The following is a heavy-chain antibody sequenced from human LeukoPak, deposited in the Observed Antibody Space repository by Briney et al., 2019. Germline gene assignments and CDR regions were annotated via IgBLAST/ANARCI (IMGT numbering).Heavy chain of an antibody. D-gene: IGHD3-3*01. J-gene: IGHJ4*02. V-gene: IGHV4-61*02. CDR3: ARGNDFWSGSLDY. CDR1: GGSISSGSYY. CDR2: IYTSGST. Sequence: SSQTLSLTCTVPGGSISSGSYYWSWIRQPAGKGLEWIGRIYTSGSTNYNPSLKSRVTISVDTSKNQFSLKLSSVTAADTAVYYCARGNDFWSGSLDYWGQGTLVTVSS.